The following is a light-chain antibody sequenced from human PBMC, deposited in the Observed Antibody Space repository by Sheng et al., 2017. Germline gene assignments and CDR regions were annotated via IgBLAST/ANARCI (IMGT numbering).Light chain of an antibody. CDR2: DVS. CDR1: NSDIGGYNY. J-gene: IGLJ3*02. CDR3: ISYTSTSTWV. V-gene: IGLV2-14*03. Sequence: AQAQPASVSGSPGQSITISCTGTNSDIGGYNYVSWYQHHPGKVPKLMIYDVSKRPSGVSNRFSGSKSGNTASLTISGLQAEDESDYYCISYTSTSTWVFGGGTKVTVL.